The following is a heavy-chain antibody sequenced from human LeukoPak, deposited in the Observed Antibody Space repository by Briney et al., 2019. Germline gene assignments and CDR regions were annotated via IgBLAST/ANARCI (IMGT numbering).Heavy chain of an antibody. CDR2: ISESGAIT. Sequence: PGGSLRLSCAASGFTFSSYAMNWVRQAPGEGLKWVSGISESGAITHYADSVKGRFTISRDNSKTTVFLQMNSLRAEDTAVYYCAVSVRFERVWHYFNNWGQGTQVTVSS. D-gene: IGHD3-9*01. CDR1: GFTFSSYA. J-gene: IGHJ4*02. CDR3: AVSVRFERVWHYFNN. V-gene: IGHV3-23*01.